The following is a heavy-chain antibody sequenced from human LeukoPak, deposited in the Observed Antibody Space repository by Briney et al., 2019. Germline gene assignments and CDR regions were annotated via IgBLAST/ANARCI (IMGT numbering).Heavy chain of an antibody. V-gene: IGHV4-34*01. Sequence: KPSETLSLTCAVYGGSFSGYYWSWIRQPPVKGLEWIGEINHSGSTNYNPSLKSRVTISVDTSKNQFSLKLSSVTAADTAVYYCARVIIVVVPAAKRFDPWGQGTLVTVSS. CDR2: INHSGST. J-gene: IGHJ5*02. D-gene: IGHD2-2*01. CDR3: ARVIIVVVPAAKRFDP. CDR1: GGSFSGYY.